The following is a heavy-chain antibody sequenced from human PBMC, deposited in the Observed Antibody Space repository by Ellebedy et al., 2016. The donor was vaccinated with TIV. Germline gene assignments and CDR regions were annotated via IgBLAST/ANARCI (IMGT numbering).Heavy chain of an antibody. CDR3: ARGPVRYTQKGGFLDY. CDR1: GFTVSSSY. Sequence: PGGSLRLSCAASGFTVSSSYMTWVRQAPGKGLEWVSVVYSGGNTYYADSVKGRLTISRDNSKNTLSLEMNSLRGDDTAVYFCARGPVRYTQKGGFLDYWGQGTLVTVSS. V-gene: IGHV3-66*01. D-gene: IGHD3-16*01. CDR2: VYSGGNT. J-gene: IGHJ4*02.